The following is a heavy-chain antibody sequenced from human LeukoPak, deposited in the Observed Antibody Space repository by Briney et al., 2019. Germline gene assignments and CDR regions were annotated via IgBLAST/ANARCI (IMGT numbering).Heavy chain of an antibody. Sequence: PGGSLRLSCAASGFPFSSHSMNWVRQTPGKGLEWISYISSSSTIIHYADSVKGRFTVSRDNAKNSLYLQMNSLRAEDTAVYYCARVGARQILEYWGQGTLVTVSS. J-gene: IGHJ4*02. CDR2: ISSSSTII. CDR3: ARVGARQILEY. V-gene: IGHV3-48*04. D-gene: IGHD4-17*01. CDR1: GFPFSSHS.